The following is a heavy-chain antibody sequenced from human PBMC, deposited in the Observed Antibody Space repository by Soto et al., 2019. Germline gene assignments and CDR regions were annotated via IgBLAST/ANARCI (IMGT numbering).Heavy chain of an antibody. CDR1: GGSISSGDYY. Sequence: SETLSLTCTVSGGSISSGDYYWSWIRQPPGKGLEWIGYIYYSGSTYYNPSLKSRVTISVDTSKNQFSLKLSSVTAADTAVYYCAREVGANLFDYWGQGTLVTVSS. CDR3: AREVGANLFDY. V-gene: IGHV4-30-4*01. D-gene: IGHD1-26*01. CDR2: IYYSGST. J-gene: IGHJ4*02.